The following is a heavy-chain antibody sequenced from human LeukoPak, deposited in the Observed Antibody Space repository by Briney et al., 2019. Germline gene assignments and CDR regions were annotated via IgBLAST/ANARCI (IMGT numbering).Heavy chain of an antibody. J-gene: IGHJ6*02. V-gene: IGHV3-30-3*01. CDR2: VSYDGSNK. CDR1: GVTFITYA. Sequence: GRSLRLSCAASGVTFITYAMHWVRQAPGRGLEWVAFVSYDGSNKYYADSVKGRFTISRDNSKNTSCLQMNSLRPEDTAVYYCARDSYGMDVWGQGTTVTVSS. CDR3: ARDSYGMDV.